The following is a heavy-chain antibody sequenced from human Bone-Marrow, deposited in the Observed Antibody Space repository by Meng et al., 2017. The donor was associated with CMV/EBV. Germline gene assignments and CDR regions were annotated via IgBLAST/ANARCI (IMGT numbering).Heavy chain of an antibody. CDR2: ISCDGSNK. CDR3: AKEEADRGGFEY. V-gene: IGHV3-30*04. D-gene: IGHD2-15*01. CDR1: GFTFSSYE. J-gene: IGHJ4*02. Sequence: GESLKISCAASGFTFSSYEMNWVRQAPGKGLEWVAVISCDGSNKYYADSVKGRFTISRDNSKNTLYLQMNSLRAEDTAVYYCAKEEADRGGFEYWGQGTLVTVSS.